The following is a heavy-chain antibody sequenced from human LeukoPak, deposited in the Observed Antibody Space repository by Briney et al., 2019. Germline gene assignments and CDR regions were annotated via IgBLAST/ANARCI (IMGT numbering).Heavy chain of an antibody. CDR1: GFTVSSNY. V-gene: IGHV3-66*01. CDR3: ARGNPTYFDY. CDR2: IYSGDST. Sequence: PGGSLRLSCAASGFTVSSNYMSWVRQAPGQGLEWVSVIYSGDSTYYADSVKGRFTISRDNSKNTLYLQMNSLRAEDTAVYYCARGNPTYFDYWGQGTLVTVSS. D-gene: IGHD1-14*01. J-gene: IGHJ4*02.